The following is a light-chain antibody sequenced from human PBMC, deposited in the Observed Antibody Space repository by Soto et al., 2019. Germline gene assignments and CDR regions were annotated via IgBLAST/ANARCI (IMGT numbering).Light chain of an antibody. V-gene: IGKV1-5*01. CDR3: QQYRSSSPT. CDR2: GAS. J-gene: IGKJ2*01. CDR1: QSISYW. Sequence: DIQMTQSPSTLSASVGDRVTITCRASQSISYWLAWYQQKPGKAPKLLIYGASSLESGVSSRFSGSGYVTEFTLTIDSLQPDDFATYYCQQYRSSSPTFGQGTNLEMK.